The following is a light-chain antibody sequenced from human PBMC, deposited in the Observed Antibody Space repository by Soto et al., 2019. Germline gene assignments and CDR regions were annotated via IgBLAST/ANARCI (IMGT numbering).Light chain of an antibody. V-gene: IGLV2-14*01. CDR1: SSDVGGYNY. Sequence: QSVLTQPASVSGSPGQSITISCTGTSSDVGGYNYVSWYQQHPGQVPKLTIYEVTNRPSGVSSRFSGSKSGDTASLTISGLQAEDEADYYCSSYTNSDTWVFGGGTKVTVL. J-gene: IGLJ3*02. CDR3: SSYTNSDTWV. CDR2: EVT.